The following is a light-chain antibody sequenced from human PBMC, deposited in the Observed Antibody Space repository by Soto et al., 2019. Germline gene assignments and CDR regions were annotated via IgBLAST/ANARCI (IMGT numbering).Light chain of an antibody. CDR2: DAS. J-gene: IGKJ4*01. CDR1: QSVSRF. CDR3: QQRSNGLT. Sequence: EIVLTQSPATLSLSPGERATLSCRASQSVSRFLAWYQQKPGQAPRLLIYDASNRATGIPARFSGNGSGTDFTLAISSLEPEDFAVYYCQQRSNGLTFGGGTKVDIK. V-gene: IGKV3-11*01.